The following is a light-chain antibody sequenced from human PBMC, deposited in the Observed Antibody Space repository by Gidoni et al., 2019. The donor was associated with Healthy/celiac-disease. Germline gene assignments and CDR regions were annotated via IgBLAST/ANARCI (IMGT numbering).Light chain of an antibody. V-gene: IGKV3D-20*01. CDR1: QSVSSSY. CDR3: QQYGSSPPLT. Sequence: EIVLTQSPATLSLSPGERATLSCGASQSVSSSYLAWYQQKPGLAPRLLIYDASSRATGIPDRFSDSGSGTDFTLTISRLEPEDFAVYYCQQYGSSPPLTFGGGTKVEIK. CDR2: DAS. J-gene: IGKJ4*01.